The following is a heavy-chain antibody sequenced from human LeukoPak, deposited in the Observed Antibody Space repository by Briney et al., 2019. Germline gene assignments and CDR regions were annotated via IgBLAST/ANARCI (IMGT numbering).Heavy chain of an antibody. CDR2: IIPILGIA. Sequence: GASVKVSCKASGGTFSSYAISWVRQAPGQGLEWMGRIIPILGIANYAQKFQGRVTITADKSTSTAYMELSSLRSEDTAVYYCAVSFGPYYYYGMDVWGQGTTVTVSS. J-gene: IGHJ6*02. V-gene: IGHV1-69*04. D-gene: IGHD3/OR15-3a*01. CDR3: AVSFGPYYYYGMDV. CDR1: GGTFSSYA.